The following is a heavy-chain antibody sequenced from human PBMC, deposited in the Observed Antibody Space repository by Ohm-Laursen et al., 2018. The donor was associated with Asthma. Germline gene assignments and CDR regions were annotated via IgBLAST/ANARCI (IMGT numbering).Heavy chain of an antibody. J-gene: IGHJ6*02. CDR3: ARGTSGPWVNYAMDV. CDR2: INQDGSVK. CDR1: GFSFSSHW. D-gene: IGHD2-2*01. V-gene: IGHV3-7*01. Sequence: GSLRLSCTAPGFSFSSHWMNWGRQAPGKGLEWVANINQDGSVKYYVDSVKGRFTISRDSAENAIYLQMNNLRAEDTAVYYCARGTSGPWVNYAMDVWGQGTSVTVSS.